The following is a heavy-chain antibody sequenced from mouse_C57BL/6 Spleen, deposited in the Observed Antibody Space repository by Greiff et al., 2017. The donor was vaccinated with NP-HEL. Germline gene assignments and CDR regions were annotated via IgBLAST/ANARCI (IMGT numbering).Heavy chain of an antibody. CDR2: ISGGGGTT. D-gene: IGHD2-5*01. V-gene: IGHV5-9*01. CDR1: GFTFSSYT. J-gene: IGHJ2*01. CDR3: ARGIVTSYYFDY. Sequence: DVMLVESGGGLVKPGGSLKLSCAASGFTFSSYTMSWVRQTPEKRLEWVATISGGGGTTYYPDSVKGRFTISRDNAKNTLYLQMSSLRSEDTALYYCARGIVTSYYFDYWGQGTTLTVSS.